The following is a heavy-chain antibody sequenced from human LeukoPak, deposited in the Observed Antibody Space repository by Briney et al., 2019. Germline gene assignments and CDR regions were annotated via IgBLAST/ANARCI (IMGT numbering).Heavy chain of an antibody. J-gene: IGHJ4*02. CDR2: IYYSGST. CDR3: ARVYYGSGTYEPSHFDY. V-gene: IGHV4-59*08. CDR1: GGSISSYY. D-gene: IGHD3-10*01. Sequence: SETLSLTCTVSGGSISSYYWSWIRQPPGKGLEWIGYIYYSGSTNYSPSLKSRVTISVDTSKNQFSLKLSSVTAADTAVYYCARVYYGSGTYEPSHFDYWGQGTLVTVSS.